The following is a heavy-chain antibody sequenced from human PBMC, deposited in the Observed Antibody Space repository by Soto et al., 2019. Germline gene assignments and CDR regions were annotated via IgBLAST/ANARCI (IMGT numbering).Heavy chain of an antibody. D-gene: IGHD1-1*01. CDR3: ARRAETNGWNGFGADKYYFDF. CDR2: LNPNTGNS. CDR1: GYTFTSYD. Sequence: QVQLVQSGAEVRKPGASVKVSCEASGYTFTSYDIYWVRQATGQGLEWMGWLNPNTGNSGYAQKFQGRITVTSDTSINTVHMELNSLRSEDTAVYYCARRAETNGWNGFGADKYYFDFWGQGTLVTVSS. V-gene: IGHV1-8*01. J-gene: IGHJ4*02.